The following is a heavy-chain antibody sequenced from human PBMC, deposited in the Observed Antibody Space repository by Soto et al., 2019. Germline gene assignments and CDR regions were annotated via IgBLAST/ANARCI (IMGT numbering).Heavy chain of an antibody. Sequence: GSLRLSCAASGFTFDDYTMHWVRQAPGKGLEWVSLISWDGGSTYYADSVKGRFTISRDNSKNSLYLQMNSLRTEDTALYYCARDRNQTPYYYGMDVWGKGTTVTVSS. CDR1: GFTFDDYT. V-gene: IGHV3-43*01. J-gene: IGHJ6*04. CDR3: ARDRNQTPYYYGMDV. CDR2: ISWDGGST.